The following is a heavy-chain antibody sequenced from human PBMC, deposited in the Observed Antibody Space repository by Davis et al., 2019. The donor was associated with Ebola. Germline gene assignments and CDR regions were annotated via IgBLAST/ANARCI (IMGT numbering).Heavy chain of an antibody. CDR1: DFTFRTSW. J-gene: IGHJ6*02. D-gene: IGHD5-24*01. CDR2: IKYDGIEK. Sequence: PGGSLRLSCAASDFTFRTSWMSWVRQAPGKGPEWVANIKYDGIEKNYVDSVKGRFAISRDNAKNSLYLEMNSLRVEDTAVYYCARDRVVDGYNFERFYYFGMDVWGQGTTVTVSS. V-gene: IGHV3-7*01. CDR3: ARDRVVDGYNFERFYYFGMDV.